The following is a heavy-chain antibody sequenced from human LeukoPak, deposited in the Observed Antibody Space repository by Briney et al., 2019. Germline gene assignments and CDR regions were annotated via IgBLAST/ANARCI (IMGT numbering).Heavy chain of an antibody. CDR1: GFTFSDYY. D-gene: IGHD5-18*01. Sequence: GGSLRLSCAASGFTFSDYYMSWIRQAPGKGLEWVSYISSSGSTIYYAGSVKGRFTISRDNAQNSLSLQMNSLRAEDTAVYYCARDRGGPGFTYGQPLDYWGQGTLVTVSS. V-gene: IGHV3-11*01. J-gene: IGHJ4*02. CDR3: ARDRGGPGFTYGQPLDY. CDR2: ISSSGSTI.